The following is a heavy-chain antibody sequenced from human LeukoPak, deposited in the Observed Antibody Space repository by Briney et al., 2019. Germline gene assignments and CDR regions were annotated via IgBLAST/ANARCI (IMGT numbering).Heavy chain of an antibody. CDR2: IIPMLGTP. CDR3: ARDFAARIGYYDSSGYFGGLDP. V-gene: IGHV1-69*01. J-gene: IGHJ5*02. D-gene: IGHD3-22*01. Sequence: ASVKVSCKTSGGTFNTYAISWVRQAPGQGLEWMGGIIPMLGTPNYAQKFQGRVRITADESTSTVYMELSSLRSADTAVYYCARDFAARIGYYDSSGYFGGLDPWGQGTLVTVSS. CDR1: GGTFNTYA.